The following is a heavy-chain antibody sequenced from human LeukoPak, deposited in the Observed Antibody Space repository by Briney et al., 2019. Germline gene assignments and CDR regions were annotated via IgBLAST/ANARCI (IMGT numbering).Heavy chain of an antibody. CDR3: ARGVGLGIFDY. J-gene: IGHJ4*01. V-gene: IGHV3-30*03. D-gene: IGHD7-27*01. Sequence: PAGSLRLSCAASGFTFSSYGMHWVRQAPGKGLEWVAVISYDGSNKYYADSVKGRFTISRDNSKNTLYLQMNSLRAEDTAVYYCARGVGLGIFDYWGHGALVTVSS. CDR2: ISYDGSNK. CDR1: GFTFSSYG.